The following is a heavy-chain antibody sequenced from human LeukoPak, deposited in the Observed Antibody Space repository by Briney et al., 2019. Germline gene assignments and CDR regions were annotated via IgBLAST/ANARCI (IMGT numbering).Heavy chain of an antibody. CDR3: TTEWGVVGATPTRYYFVY. Sequence: GGSLRLSRAASGFTFSNAWMSWVRQAPGKGLEWVGRIKRKSDGGTTDYAAPVKGRFTISRDDSKNTLYLQMNSLKTEDTAVYYCTTEWGVVGATPTRYYFVYWGQGTLVTVSS. V-gene: IGHV3-15*01. CDR1: GFTFSNAW. J-gene: IGHJ4*02. CDR2: IKRKSDGGTT. D-gene: IGHD1-26*01.